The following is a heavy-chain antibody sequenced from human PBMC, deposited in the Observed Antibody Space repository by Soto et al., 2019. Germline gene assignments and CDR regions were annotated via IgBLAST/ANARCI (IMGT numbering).Heavy chain of an antibody. CDR1: GGTFSSYT. Sequence: QVQLVQSGAEVKKPGSSVKVSCKASGGTFSSYTISWVRQAPGQGLEWMGRIIPILGITNYAQKFQGRVTITADKSTSTAYMELSSLRSEDTAVYYCARARAKGSGWYSNWFDPWSQGTLVTVSS. J-gene: IGHJ5*02. D-gene: IGHD6-19*01. CDR3: ARARAKGSGWYSNWFDP. CDR2: IIPILGIT. V-gene: IGHV1-69*02.